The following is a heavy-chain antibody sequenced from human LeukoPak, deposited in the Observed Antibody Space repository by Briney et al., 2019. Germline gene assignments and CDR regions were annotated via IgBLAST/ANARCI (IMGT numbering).Heavy chain of an antibody. D-gene: IGHD6-13*01. J-gene: IGHJ4*02. CDR2: IHYSGST. Sequence: PSETLSLTCTVSGGSVSSYYWSWIRQPPGKGLEWIGYIHYSGSTNYNPSLKSRVTISVDTSKNQFSLKLSSVTAADTAVYYCARAFQGYSIDYWGQGTLVTVSS. V-gene: IGHV4-59*02. CDR3: ARAFQGYSIDY. CDR1: GGSVSSYY.